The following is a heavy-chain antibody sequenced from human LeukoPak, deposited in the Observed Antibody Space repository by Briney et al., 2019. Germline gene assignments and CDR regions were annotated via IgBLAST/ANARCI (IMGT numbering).Heavy chain of an antibody. D-gene: IGHD3-10*01. CDR2: INAGNGNT. CDR1: GYTFTSYA. V-gene: IGHV1-3*01. CDR3: ARVGYYYGSGSYYPELNY. Sequence: GASVKVSCKASGYTFTSYAMHWVRQAPGQRLEWMGWINAGNGNTKYSQKFQGRVTITRDTSASTAYMELRSLRSEDTAVYYCARVGYYYGSGSYYPELNYWGQGTLVTVSS. J-gene: IGHJ4*02.